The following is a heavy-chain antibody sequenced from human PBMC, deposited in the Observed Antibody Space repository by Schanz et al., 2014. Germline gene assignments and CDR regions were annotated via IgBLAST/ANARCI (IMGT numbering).Heavy chain of an antibody. CDR3: AKDIRIRLFFQFDY. V-gene: IGHV3-9*01. J-gene: IGHJ4*02. Sequence: DVQLVESGGGLVQPGRSLRLSCAASGFTFADYAMHWVRQAPGKGLEWVSGISWNGAGIGYADSVKGRFTISRDNAKNSLYLQMNSVTAEDTALYYCAKDIRIRLFFQFDYWGQGTLVTVSS. D-gene: IGHD3-3*01. CDR1: GFTFADYA. CDR2: ISWNGAGI.